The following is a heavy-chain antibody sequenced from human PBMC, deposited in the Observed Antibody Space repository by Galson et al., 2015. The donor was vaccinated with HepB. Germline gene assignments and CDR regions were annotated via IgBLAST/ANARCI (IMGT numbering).Heavy chain of an antibody. CDR1: GFTFSSYA. D-gene: IGHD5-12*01. J-gene: IGHJ6*02. V-gene: IGHV3-23*01. CDR3: AANSNSGYDIYYYYGMDV. Sequence: SLRLSCAASGFTFSSYAMSWVRQAPGKGLEWVSAISGSGGSTYYADSVKGRFTISRDNSKNTLYLQMNSLRAEDTAVYYCAANSNSGYDIYYYYGMDVWGQGTTVTVSS. CDR2: ISGSGGST.